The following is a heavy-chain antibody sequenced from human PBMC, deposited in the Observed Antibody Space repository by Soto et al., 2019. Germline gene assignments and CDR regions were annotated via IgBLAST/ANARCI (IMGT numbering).Heavy chain of an antibody. J-gene: IGHJ4*02. CDR2: IYDGGST. CDR1: GGSISSYY. V-gene: IGHV4-59*01. D-gene: IGHD3-10*01. CDR3: ARESYYGSGATVVGY. Sequence: ETLSLTCTVSGGSISSYYWSWIRQPPGKGLEWIGYIYDGGSTNYNPSLKSRVTISVDTSKNQFSLKMSSVTAADTAVYYCARESYYGSGATVVGYWGLGTLVTVSS.